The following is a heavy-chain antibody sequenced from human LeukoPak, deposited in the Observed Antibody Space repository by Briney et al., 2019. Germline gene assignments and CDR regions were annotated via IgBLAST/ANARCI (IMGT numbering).Heavy chain of an antibody. CDR3: ARGERRAIYYFDY. CDR2: INSDGSST. CDR1: GFTFSSYW. V-gene: IGHV3-74*01. Sequence: PGGSLRLSCAASGFTFSSYWMHWVRQAPGKGLVWVSRINSDGSSTSYADSVKGRFTISRDNAKNTLYLQMNSLRAEDTAVYYCARGERRAIYYFDYWGQGTLVTVSS. J-gene: IGHJ4*02.